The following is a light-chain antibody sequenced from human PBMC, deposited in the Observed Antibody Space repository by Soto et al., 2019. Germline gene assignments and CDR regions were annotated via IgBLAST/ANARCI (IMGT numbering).Light chain of an antibody. Sequence: IQMTQSPSTLSASIGSRVTVTCRASQSIGSWLAWYQQKPGQAPKLLIFRASSLDNGVSSRFSGSGSETEFTLTFSSLQPDDLATYYCQQYYSYPYTFGQGTKLEIK. CDR1: QSIGSW. CDR3: QQYYSYPYT. V-gene: IGKV1-5*03. CDR2: RAS. J-gene: IGKJ2*01.